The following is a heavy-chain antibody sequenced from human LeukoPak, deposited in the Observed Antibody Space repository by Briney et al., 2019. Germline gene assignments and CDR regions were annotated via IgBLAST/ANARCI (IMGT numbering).Heavy chain of an antibody. V-gene: IGHV2-5*02. CDR1: GFSLSTSEVG. CDR2: IYWDDDK. Sequence: SGPTLVKPTQTLTLTCTFSGFSLSTSEVGVGWIRQPPGKALEWLALIYWDDDKRYSPSLKSRLTITKDTSKNQVVLTMTNMDPVDTATYYCAHKPYYYDSSGYYYVVFDYWGQGTLVTVSS. J-gene: IGHJ4*02. D-gene: IGHD3-22*01. CDR3: AHKPYYYDSSGYYYVVFDY.